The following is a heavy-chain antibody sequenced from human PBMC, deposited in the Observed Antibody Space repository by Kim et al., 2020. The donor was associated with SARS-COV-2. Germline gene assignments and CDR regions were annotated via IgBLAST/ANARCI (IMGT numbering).Heavy chain of an antibody. CDR1: GFSLSRSG. V-gene: IGHV3-33*01. D-gene: IGHD2-2*01. CDR2: IWYDGNKE. CDR3: ARDFLGYCSTIDCYHYFDY. J-gene: IGHJ4*02. Sequence: GGSLRLSCAASGFSLSRSGMHWVRQAPGKGLEWVAMIWYDGNKEHYADSVKGRFTISRDNSKNMVYLQMNSLRAEDTAVYYCARDFLGYCSTIDCYHYFDYWGQGTLVTVSS.